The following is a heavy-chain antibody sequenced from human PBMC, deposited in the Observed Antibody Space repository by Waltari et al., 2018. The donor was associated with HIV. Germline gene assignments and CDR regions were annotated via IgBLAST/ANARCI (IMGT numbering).Heavy chain of an antibody. V-gene: IGHV3-9*01. CDR3: AKDLHGTSNNFDY. J-gene: IGHJ4*02. CDR2: IRVNSGSI. Sequence: EVQLVESGGGLVQPGRSLRLSCAASGFTFDDYAMHWVRQAPGKGLEWVSGIRVNSGSIGYAESVKGRFTSDRDNAKNSLYLQMNSLRADDTALYYCAKDLHGTSNNFDYWGQGTLVTVSS. D-gene: IGHD1-7*01. CDR1: GFTFDDYA.